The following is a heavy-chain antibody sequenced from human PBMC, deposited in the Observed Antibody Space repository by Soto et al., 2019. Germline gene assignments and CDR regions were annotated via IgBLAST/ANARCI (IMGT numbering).Heavy chain of an antibody. J-gene: IGHJ6*02. Sequence: QVQLVESEGGVVQPGRSLRLSCAASGFTFSSYAMHWVRQAPGKGLEWVAVISYDGSNKYYADSVKGRFTISRDNSKNTLYLQMNSLRAEDTAVYYCARGSGMDVWGQGTTVTVSS. V-gene: IGHV3-30-3*01. CDR3: ARGSGMDV. CDR2: ISYDGSNK. CDR1: GFTFSSYA.